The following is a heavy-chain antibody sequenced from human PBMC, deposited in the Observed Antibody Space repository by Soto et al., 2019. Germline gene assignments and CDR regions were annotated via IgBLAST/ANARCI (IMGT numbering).Heavy chain of an antibody. CDR3: ARQGFGQLHGLVDV. Sequence: QVQLQESGPGLVKPSETLSLTCSVSGGSITSHYCSWFRQPPGKGLECIGDVHPSGSASYCNLSLKSRVAMSVDTSRNQFSLKVNSVTAVDTALYYCARQGFGQLHGLVDVWGPGTTVTVSS. D-gene: IGHD3-10*01. V-gene: IGHV4-59*08. J-gene: IGHJ6*02. CDR2: VHPSGSA. CDR1: GGSITSHY.